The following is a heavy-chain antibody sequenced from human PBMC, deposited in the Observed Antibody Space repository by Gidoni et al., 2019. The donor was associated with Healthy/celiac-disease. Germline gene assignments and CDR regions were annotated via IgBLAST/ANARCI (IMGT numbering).Heavy chain of an antibody. Sequence: QLQLQESGPGLVKPSETLSLTCTVSGGSISSSSYYWGWIRQPPGKGLEWIGSSYYSGSTYYNPSLKSRVTISVDTSKNQFSLKLSSVTAADTAVYYCARQQKYDCWSGYPYYYYGMDVWGQGTTVTVSS. D-gene: IGHD3-3*01. CDR1: GGSISSSSYY. V-gene: IGHV4-39*01. CDR3: ARQQKYDCWSGYPYYYYGMDV. J-gene: IGHJ6*02. CDR2: SYYSGST.